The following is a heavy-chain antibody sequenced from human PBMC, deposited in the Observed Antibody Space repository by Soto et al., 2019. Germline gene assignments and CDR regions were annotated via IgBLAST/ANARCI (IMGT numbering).Heavy chain of an antibody. J-gene: IGHJ4*02. CDR2: IYWDDDK. CDR1: GFSLSTSGVG. V-gene: IGHV2-5*02. D-gene: IGHD3-3*01. CDR3: ARKAPRKISIDS. Sequence: QITLKESGPTLMKPTQTLTLTCTFSGFSLSTSGVGVGWIRQPPGKALEWLAFIYWDDDKHYSPSLKSRLTITKDTSKNQVVLTMTNMDPVATATYYCARKAPRKISIDSWGQGTLVTVSS.